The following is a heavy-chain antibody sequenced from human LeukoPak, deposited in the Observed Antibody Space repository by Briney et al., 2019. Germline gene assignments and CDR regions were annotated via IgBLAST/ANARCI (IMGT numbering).Heavy chain of an antibody. CDR1: GSTFSNYA. CDR2: ITNSGSTT. V-gene: IGHV3-23*05. D-gene: IGHD3-3*01. J-gene: IGHJ4*02. Sequence: GGSLRLSCAASGSTFSNYAMTWVRQAPGKGLEWVAIITNSGSTTYYAASVKGRFTISKDNSETTLRLQMNSLRADDTATYYCAKGVPLSGRTTHFDYWGQGTLVIVSS. CDR3: AKGVPLSGRTTHFDY.